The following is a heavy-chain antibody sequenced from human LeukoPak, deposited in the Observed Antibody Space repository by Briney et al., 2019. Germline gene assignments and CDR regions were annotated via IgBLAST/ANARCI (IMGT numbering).Heavy chain of an antibody. V-gene: IGHV4-59*01. D-gene: IGHD3-3*01. CDR2: IYYSGST. CDR3: AREAITIFGVVRTQTTYGPHRFDP. CDR1: GGSISSYY. J-gene: IGHJ5*02. Sequence: SETLSLTCTVSGGSISSYYWSWIRQPPGKGLEWIGYIYYSGSTNYNPSLKSRVTISVDTSKNQFSLKLSSVTAADTAVYYCAREAITIFGVVRTQTTYGPHRFDPWGQGTLVTVSS.